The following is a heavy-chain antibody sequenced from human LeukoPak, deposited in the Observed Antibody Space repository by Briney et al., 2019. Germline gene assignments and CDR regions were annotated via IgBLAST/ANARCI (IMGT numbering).Heavy chain of an antibody. CDR3: SRGSALNRAYSGYDPPFHY. CDR1: GYTFCDYY. Sequence: ASVKVSCKASGYTFCDYYMHWVRQAPGQGREWMGWINPNSGATGYAQKFQGRVTMTRDTSISTADMELNSLRSDDTAMYYCSRGSALNRAYSGYDPPFHYWGQGTLVAVSS. J-gene: IGHJ4*02. V-gene: IGHV1-2*02. CDR2: INPNSGAT. D-gene: IGHD5-12*01.